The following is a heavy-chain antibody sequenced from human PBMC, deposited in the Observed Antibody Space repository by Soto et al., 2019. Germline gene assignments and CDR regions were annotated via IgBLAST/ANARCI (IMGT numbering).Heavy chain of an antibody. CDR3: ARIVGCSGGSCYGLLFDY. D-gene: IGHD2-15*01. Sequence: QVTLKESGPVLVKPTETLTLTCTVSGFSLSNARMGVSWIRQPPGKALEWLAHIFSNDERSYSPSLKSRLTISNDTSKSQVVLTMPNLDPVDTATYYCARIVGCSGGSCYGLLFDYWGQGTLVTVSS. CDR1: GFSLSNARMG. CDR2: IFSNDER. J-gene: IGHJ4*02. V-gene: IGHV2-26*01.